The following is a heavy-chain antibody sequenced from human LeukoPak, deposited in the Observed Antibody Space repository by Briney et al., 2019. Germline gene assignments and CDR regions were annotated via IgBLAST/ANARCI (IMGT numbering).Heavy chain of an antibody. CDR1: EYSFTNYW. Sequence: GESLKISCKGSEYSFTNYWIGWVRQMPGKGLEWMGMIYPGDSDTRYSPSFQGQVTISTDKSISTAYLQWSSLKASDTAMYYCARHSRDGYNYWFDPWGQGTLVTVSS. J-gene: IGHJ5*02. CDR2: IYPGDSDT. D-gene: IGHD5-24*01. CDR3: ARHSRDGYNYWFDP. V-gene: IGHV5-51*01.